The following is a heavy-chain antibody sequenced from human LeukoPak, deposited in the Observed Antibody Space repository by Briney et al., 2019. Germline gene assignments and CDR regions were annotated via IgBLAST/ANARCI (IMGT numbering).Heavy chain of an antibody. Sequence: PSETLSLTCTVSGGSIISSNSYWGWIRQPPGKGLEWIGSIYYSGSPYYNPSLKSRVTISVDASKNQFSLRLSSVTAADTAVYYCATWRTAKTGFDYWGQGTLVTVSS. V-gene: IGHV4-39*01. CDR3: ATWRTAKTGFDY. CDR2: IYYSGSP. J-gene: IGHJ4*02. D-gene: IGHD1-1*01. CDR1: GGSIISSNSY.